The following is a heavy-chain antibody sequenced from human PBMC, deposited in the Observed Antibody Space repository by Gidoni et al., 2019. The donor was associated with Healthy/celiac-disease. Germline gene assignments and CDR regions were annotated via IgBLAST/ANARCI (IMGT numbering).Heavy chain of an antibody. CDR1: GGTFSSYA. CDR3: ARRGATVTTYYYYYGMDV. Sequence: QVQLVQSGAEVKKPGSSVKVSCKASGGTFSSYAISWVRQAPGQGLEWMGGIIPIFGTANYAQKFQGRVTITADKSTSTAYMELSSLRSEDTAVYYCARRGATVTTYYYYYGMDVWGQGTTVTVSS. V-gene: IGHV1-69*06. D-gene: IGHD4-17*01. J-gene: IGHJ6*02. CDR2: IIPIFGTA.